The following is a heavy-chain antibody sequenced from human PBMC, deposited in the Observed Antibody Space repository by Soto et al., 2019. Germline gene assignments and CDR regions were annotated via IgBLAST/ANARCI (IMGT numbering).Heavy chain of an antibody. J-gene: IGHJ4*02. CDR2: ISGSGSNT. CDR1: GFTFIKYA. V-gene: IGHV3-23*01. Sequence: EVQLLESGGGLVQPGGSLRLSCAASGFTFIKYAMTWVRQSPGKGLEWVSGISGSGSNTVYADSVKGRCTISRDNSKNTLYLQINSLGADDTAVFYCARDSVPPFDSWGQGTLVSVSS. CDR3: ARDSVPPFDS.